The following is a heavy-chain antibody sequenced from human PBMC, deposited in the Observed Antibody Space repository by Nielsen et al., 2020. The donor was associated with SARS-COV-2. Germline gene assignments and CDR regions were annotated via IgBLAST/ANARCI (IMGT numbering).Heavy chain of an antibody. CDR2: VSASGGST. D-gene: IGHD3-10*01. V-gene: IGHV3-23*01. CDR3: AKDGVVRGDALDL. CDR1: GFTFNIYA. Sequence: GGSLRLSCAASGFTFNIYAMAWVRRAPERGLQWVTGVSASGGSTYYTDSVKGRFSISRDNSKNTLFLQMHSLRVEDTALYYCAKDGVVRGDALDLWGQGTMVTVSS. J-gene: IGHJ3*01.